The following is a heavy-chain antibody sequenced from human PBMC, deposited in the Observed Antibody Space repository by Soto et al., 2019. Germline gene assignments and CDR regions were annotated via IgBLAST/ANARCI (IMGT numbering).Heavy chain of an antibody. V-gene: IGHV3-74*01. Sequence: EVQLVESGGGLVQPGGSLTLSCAASGFSFSNYWMHWVRQAPGKGLVWVSLTYSDGSSTNYADSVKGRFTMSRDDAKNTLYLQMNSLRAEDTAVYFCARSRFPYYFDYWGQGTLGTVSS. D-gene: IGHD2-21*01. CDR2: TYSDGSST. CDR3: ARSRFPYYFDY. J-gene: IGHJ4*02. CDR1: GFSFSNYW.